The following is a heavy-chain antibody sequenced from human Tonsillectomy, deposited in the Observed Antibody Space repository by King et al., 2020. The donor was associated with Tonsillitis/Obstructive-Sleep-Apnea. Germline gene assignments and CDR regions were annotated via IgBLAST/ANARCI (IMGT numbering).Heavy chain of an antibody. D-gene: IGHD7-27*01. CDR2: ISGSGSTI. CDR3: AREGNWAIYY. V-gene: IGHV3-48*03. Sequence: VQLVESGGGLVQPGGSLRLSCAASGFTFSSYEMNWVRQAPGKGLEWVSYISGSGSTIYYADSVKGRFTISRDNAKNSLYLQMNSLRAEDTAVYYCAREGNWAIYYWGQGTLVTVSS. CDR1: GFTFSSYE. J-gene: IGHJ4*02.